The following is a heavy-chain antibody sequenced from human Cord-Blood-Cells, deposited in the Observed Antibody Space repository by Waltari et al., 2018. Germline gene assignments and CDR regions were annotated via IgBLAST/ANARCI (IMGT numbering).Heavy chain of an antibody. CDR3: AKDQDYGYFDY. D-gene: IGHD3-10*01. J-gene: IGHJ4*02. V-gene: IGHV3-30*18. Sequence: QVQLVESGGGVVQPGRSLRLPCAAAGFTFSSYGMPWFRQAPGKGLEWVAVISYDGSNKYYADSVKGRFTIPRDNSKNTLYLQMNSLRAEDTAVYYCAKDQDYGYFDYWGQGTLVTVSS. CDR1: GFTFSSYG. CDR2: ISYDGSNK.